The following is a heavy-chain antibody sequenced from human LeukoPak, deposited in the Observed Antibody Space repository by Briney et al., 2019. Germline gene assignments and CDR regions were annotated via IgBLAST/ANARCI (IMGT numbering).Heavy chain of an antibody. Sequence: SVKVSCKASGGTFSSYAISLVRQAPGQGLEWMGRIIPIFGTANYAQKFQGRVTITTDESTSTAYMELSSLRSEDTAVYYCARASYDFWSGYYFGNVFDIWGQGTMVTVSS. V-gene: IGHV1-69*05. J-gene: IGHJ3*02. CDR3: ARASYDFWSGYYFGNVFDI. CDR2: IIPIFGTA. D-gene: IGHD3-3*01. CDR1: GGTFSSYA.